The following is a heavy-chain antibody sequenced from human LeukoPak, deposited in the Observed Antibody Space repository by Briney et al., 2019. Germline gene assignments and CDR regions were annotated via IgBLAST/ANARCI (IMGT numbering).Heavy chain of an antibody. CDR3: ARGGITMVRGVIRSWFDP. J-gene: IGHJ5*02. CDR2: IKQDGSEK. D-gene: IGHD3-10*01. Sequence: GGSLRLSCAASGFTFSSYWMSWVRQAPGKGLEWVANIKQDGSEKYYVDSVKGRFTISRDNAKNSLYLQMNSLRAEDTAVYYCARGGITMVRGVIRSWFDPWGQGTLVTVSS. CDR1: GFTFSSYW. V-gene: IGHV3-7*01.